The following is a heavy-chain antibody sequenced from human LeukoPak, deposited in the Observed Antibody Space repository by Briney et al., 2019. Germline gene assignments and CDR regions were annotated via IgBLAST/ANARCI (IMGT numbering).Heavy chain of an antibody. Sequence: SETLSLTCIVSGAYVTTYSWNWIRQSPGKGLEWIGYFALSGATSYSSSLKSRVTISRDTSKNQLSLKLASVTAADTAVYYCARWGESEWAFASWGPGTLVTVSS. V-gene: IGHV4-59*08. D-gene: IGHD2-21*01. J-gene: IGHJ4*02. CDR3: ARWGESEWAFAS. CDR1: GAYVTTYS. CDR2: FALSGAT.